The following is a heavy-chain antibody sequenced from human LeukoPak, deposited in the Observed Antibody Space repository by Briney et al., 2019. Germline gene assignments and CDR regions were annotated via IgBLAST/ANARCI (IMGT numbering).Heavy chain of an antibody. Sequence: GGSLRPSCAASGFTFSSYGMHWVRQAPGKGLEWVTVIWYDGSNKYYADSVKGRFTISRDNSKNTLYLQMNSLRAEDTAVYYCAKDSSSWDEPDYWGQGTLVTVSS. D-gene: IGHD6-13*01. CDR3: AKDSSSWDEPDY. CDR1: GFTFSSYG. J-gene: IGHJ4*02. V-gene: IGHV3-33*06. CDR2: IWYDGSNK.